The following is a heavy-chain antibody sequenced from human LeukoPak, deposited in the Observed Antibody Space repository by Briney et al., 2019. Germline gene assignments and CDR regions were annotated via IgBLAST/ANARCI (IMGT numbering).Heavy chain of an antibody. V-gene: IGHV4-59*01. CDR1: GGSISSYY. J-gene: IGHJ5*02. CDR2: INYRGST. CDR3: ARALRFLDPHHNWFDP. D-gene: IGHD3-3*01. Sequence: SETLSLTCTVSGGSISSYYWSWIRQPPGKGLEWIGNINYRGSTNYNPSLKSRVTISVDTSKNQFSLKLSSVTAADTAVYYCARALRFLDPHHNWFDPWGQGTLVTVSS.